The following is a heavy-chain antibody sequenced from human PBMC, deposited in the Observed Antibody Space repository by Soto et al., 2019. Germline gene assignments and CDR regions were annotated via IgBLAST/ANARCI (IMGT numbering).Heavy chain of an antibody. V-gene: IGHV3-23*01. CDR1: GLTFSTYA. D-gene: IGHD5-12*01. J-gene: IGHJ6*02. Sequence: EVHLLESGGDLVQPGGSLRLSCTASGLTFSTYAMSWVRQAPGKGLEWVSAIGGSGTGGRTYYADSVKGRFTISRDNTKKTVYLQMHSLRADYTAVYYWAKSPGGLDGYNSDYYGMDVWGQGTTVTVSS. CDR2: IGGSGTGGRT. CDR3: AKSPGGLDGYNSDYYGMDV.